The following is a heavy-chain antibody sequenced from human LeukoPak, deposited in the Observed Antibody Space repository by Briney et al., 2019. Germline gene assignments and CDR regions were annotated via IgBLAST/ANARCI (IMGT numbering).Heavy chain of an antibody. D-gene: IGHD3-10*01. CDR3: ARDRITMVRGVIMSKNYYYYGMDV. Sequence: PGGSLRLSCAASGFTFSSYWMHWVRQAPGKGLVWVSRINSDGSSTSYADSVKGRFTISRDNAKNTLYLQMNSLRAEDTAVYYCARDRITMVRGVIMSKNYYYYGMDVWGQGTTVTVSS. CDR1: GFTFSSYW. CDR2: INSDGSST. J-gene: IGHJ6*02. V-gene: IGHV3-74*01.